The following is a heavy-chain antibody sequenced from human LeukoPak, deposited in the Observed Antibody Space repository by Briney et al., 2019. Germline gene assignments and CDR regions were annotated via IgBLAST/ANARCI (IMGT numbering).Heavy chain of an antibody. D-gene: IGHD1/OR15-1a*01. CDR2: IHYSGST. CDR3: ARETAATSTIDY. CDR1: GGSISSYY. V-gene: IGHV4-59*12. J-gene: IGHJ4*02. Sequence: SETLSLTCTVSGGSISSYYWSWIRQPPGKGLEWIGYIHYSGSTNYNPSLKSRVTISVDTSKNQFSLKLSSVTAADTAAYYCARETAATSTIDYWGQGTLVTVSS.